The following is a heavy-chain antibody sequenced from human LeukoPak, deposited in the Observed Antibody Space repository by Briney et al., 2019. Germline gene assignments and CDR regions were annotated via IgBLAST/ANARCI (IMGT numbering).Heavy chain of an antibody. CDR3: ARVPQGYYDSSGYYGGEFDY. CDR1: GYTFTGYY. CDR2: INPNSGGT. D-gene: IGHD3-22*01. Sequence: ASVKVPCKASGYTFTGYYMHWVRQAPGQRLEWMGWINPNSGGTNYAQKFQGRVTMTRDTSISTAYMELSRLRSDDTAVYYCARVPQGYYDSSGYYGGEFDYWGQGTLVTVSS. J-gene: IGHJ4*02. V-gene: IGHV1-2*02.